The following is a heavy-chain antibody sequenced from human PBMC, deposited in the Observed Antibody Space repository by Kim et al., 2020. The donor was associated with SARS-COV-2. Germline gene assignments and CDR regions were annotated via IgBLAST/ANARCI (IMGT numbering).Heavy chain of an antibody. J-gene: IGHJ4*02. D-gene: IGHD6-19*01. V-gene: IGHV5-51*01. CDR3: ARAPRDSSGWIDY. Sequence: YIPSFQGQVTISADKSIGTAYLQWSSLKASDPAMYYCARAPRDSSGWIDYWGQGTLVTVSS.